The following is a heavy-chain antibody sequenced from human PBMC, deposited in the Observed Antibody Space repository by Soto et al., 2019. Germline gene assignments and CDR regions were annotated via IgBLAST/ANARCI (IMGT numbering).Heavy chain of an antibody. CDR1: GSTFSSYT. CDR2: IIPVLTVT. D-gene: IGHD2-21*02. CDR3: ARRRYCGTDCYKKFHYGMDV. J-gene: IGHJ6*02. V-gene: IGHV1-69*02. Sequence: QVQLVQSGAEVRKPGSSVKVSCMASGSTFSSYTVNWVRQAPGKGLEWIGRIIPVLTVTDYARRFQGRVTITADRSAKTAYMELTSLTSEDTAVYYCARRRYCGTDCYKKFHYGMDVWAQGTTVTVSS.